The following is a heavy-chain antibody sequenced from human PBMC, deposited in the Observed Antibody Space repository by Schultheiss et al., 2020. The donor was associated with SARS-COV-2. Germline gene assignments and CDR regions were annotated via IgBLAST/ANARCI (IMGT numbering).Heavy chain of an antibody. CDR3: AREAGRGWSGYSDALDF. J-gene: IGHJ3*01. D-gene: IGHD3-3*01. V-gene: IGHV1-69*13. CDR1: GGTFSSYA. Sequence: SVKVSCKASGGTFSSYAISWVRQAPGQGLEWMGGIIPIFGTANYAQKFQGRVTITADESTSTAYMELSSLRSEDTAVYYCAREAGRGWSGYSDALDFWGQGTMVTVSS. CDR2: IIPIFGTA.